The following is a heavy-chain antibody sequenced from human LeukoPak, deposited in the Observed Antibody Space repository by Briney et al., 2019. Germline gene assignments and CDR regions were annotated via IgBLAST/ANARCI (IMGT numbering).Heavy chain of an antibody. D-gene: IGHD3-22*01. CDR3: VREVHYYYDSSGYLDY. J-gene: IGHJ4*02. CDR2: ISYDGSNK. CDR1: GFTFSSYA. Sequence: GRSLRLSCAASGFTFSSYAMHWVRQAPGKGLEWVAVISYDGSNKYYADSVKGRFTISRDNSKDTLYLQMNSLRAEDTAVYYCVREVHYYYDSSGYLDYWGQGTLVTVSS. V-gene: IGHV3-30-3*01.